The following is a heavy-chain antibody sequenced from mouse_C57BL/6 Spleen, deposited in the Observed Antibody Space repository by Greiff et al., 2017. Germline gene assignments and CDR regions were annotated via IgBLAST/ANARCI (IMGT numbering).Heavy chain of an antibody. CDR2: ISPGSGST. CDR1: GYTFTSYW. V-gene: IGHV1-55*01. D-gene: IGHD1-1*01. J-gene: IGHJ4*01. Sequence: QVQLQQPGAELVKPGASVKMSCKASGYTFTSYWITWVKQRPGQGLEWIGDISPGSGSTNYNEKFKSKATLTVDTSSSTAYMQLSSLTSEDSAVYYCARYGNYDAMDYWGQGTSVTVSS. CDR3: ARYGNYDAMDY.